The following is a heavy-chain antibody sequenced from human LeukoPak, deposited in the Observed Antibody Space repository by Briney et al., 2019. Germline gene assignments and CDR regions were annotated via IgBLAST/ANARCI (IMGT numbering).Heavy chain of an antibody. CDR1: GFTFDDYA. J-gene: IGHJ4*02. CDR2: ISWNSGTI. D-gene: IGHD1-7*01. V-gene: IGHV3-9*01. CDR3: ARGGRYNWNYEDY. Sequence: GGSLRLSCAASGFTFDDYAMHWVRQIPGKGLEWVSGISWNSGTISYADSVKGRFTISRDNAENSLFLQMNTLRADDTALYYCARGGRYNWNYEDYWGQGTLVTVSS.